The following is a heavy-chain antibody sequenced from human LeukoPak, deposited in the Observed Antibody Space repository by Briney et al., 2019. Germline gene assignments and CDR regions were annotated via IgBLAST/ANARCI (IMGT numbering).Heavy chain of an antibody. CDR3: ARHSAEIVVVPAASHYFDY. V-gene: IGHV6-1*01. Sequence: SQTLSLTCAISGDSVSSNSAAWNWIRQSPSRGLEWLGRTYYRSKWYNDYAVSVKSRITINPDTSKNQFSLQLNSVTPEDTAVYYCARHSAEIVVVPAASHYFDYWGQGTLVTVSS. CDR2: TYYRSKWYN. J-gene: IGHJ4*02. D-gene: IGHD2-2*01. CDR1: GDSVSSNSAA.